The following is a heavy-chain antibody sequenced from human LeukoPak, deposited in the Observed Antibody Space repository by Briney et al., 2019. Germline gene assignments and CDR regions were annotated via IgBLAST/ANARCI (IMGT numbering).Heavy chain of an antibody. J-gene: IGHJ4*02. V-gene: IGHV3-74*01. Sequence: GGSLRLSCAASGFTFHDYDMSWVRHSPGKGLVWVSRIDTDGTSTTYADSVKGRFTISRDNAKNTLYLQMNSRRAEDTAVYYCATEVTGSYYFDYWGQGTLATVST. CDR2: IDTDGTST. D-gene: IGHD3-9*01. CDR1: GFTFHDYD. CDR3: ATEVTGSYYFDY.